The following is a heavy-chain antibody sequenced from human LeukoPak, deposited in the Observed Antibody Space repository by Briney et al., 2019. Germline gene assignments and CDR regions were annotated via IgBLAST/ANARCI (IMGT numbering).Heavy chain of an antibody. CDR1: GFTFSSYS. Sequence: GGSLRLSCAASGFTFSSYSMTWVRQAPGKGLEWVSSISSSSSYIYYADSVKGRFTISRDNAKNSLYLQMNSLRAEDTAVYYCARASGIVGALLHAFDIWGQGTMVTVSS. V-gene: IGHV3-21*01. CDR2: ISSSSSYI. J-gene: IGHJ3*02. D-gene: IGHD1-26*01. CDR3: ARASGIVGALLHAFDI.